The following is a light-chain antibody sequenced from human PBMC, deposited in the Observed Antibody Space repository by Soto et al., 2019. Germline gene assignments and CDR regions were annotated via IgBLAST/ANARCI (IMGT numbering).Light chain of an antibody. CDR2: DVT. CDR1: SSDVGAYNY. V-gene: IGLV2-11*01. Sequence: QSVLTQPRSVSGSPGQSVTISCTGTSSDVGAYNYVSWYQQNPGKAPKLIIYDVTKRPSGIPDRFSGSKSGNTASLTISGLQADDEADYYCCSYAGTYKVFGTGTQLTVL. CDR3: CSYAGTYKV. J-gene: IGLJ1*01.